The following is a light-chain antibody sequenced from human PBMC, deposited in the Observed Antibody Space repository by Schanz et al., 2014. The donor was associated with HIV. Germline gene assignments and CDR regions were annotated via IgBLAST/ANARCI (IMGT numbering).Light chain of an antibody. CDR1: SSDIGTYNL. V-gene: IGLV2-14*02. CDR2: ERS. CDR3: SSQTSGSTIVV. J-gene: IGLJ2*01. Sequence: QSALIQPPSVSGSPGQSVTISCTGTSSDIGTYNLVSWYQQHPGKAPKLMIFERSNRPSGVSNRFSDSKSGNTASLTISGLQAEDEADYYCSSQTSGSTIVVFGGGTKLTVL.